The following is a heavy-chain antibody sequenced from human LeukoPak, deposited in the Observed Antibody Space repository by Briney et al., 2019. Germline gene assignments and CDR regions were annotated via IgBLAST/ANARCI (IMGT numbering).Heavy chain of an antibody. CDR3: ARVLFGYSYGYYFDY. J-gene: IGHJ4*02. CDR2: IYSGGST. Sequence: PGGSLRLSCAASGFTVSSNYMSWVRQAPGKGLEWVSVIYSGGSTDYADSVKGRFTISRDNSKNTLYLQMNSLRAEDTAVYYCARVLFGYSYGYYFDYWGQGTLVTVSS. D-gene: IGHD5-18*01. CDR1: GFTVSSNY. V-gene: IGHV3-53*01.